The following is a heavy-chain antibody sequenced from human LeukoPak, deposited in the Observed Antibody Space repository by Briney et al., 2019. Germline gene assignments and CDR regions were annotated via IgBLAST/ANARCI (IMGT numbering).Heavy chain of an antibody. J-gene: IGHJ3*02. CDR3: ARAAGYSSSGDAFDI. CDR1: GFTFSKYG. Sequence: GGSLRLSCAASGFTFSKYGMHWVRQAPGKGLEWVAVISYDGSNKYYADSVKGRFTISRDNSKNTLYLQMNSLRAEDTAVYYCARAAGYSSSGDAFDIWGQGTMVTVSS. D-gene: IGHD6-13*01. CDR2: ISYDGSNK. V-gene: IGHV3-30*19.